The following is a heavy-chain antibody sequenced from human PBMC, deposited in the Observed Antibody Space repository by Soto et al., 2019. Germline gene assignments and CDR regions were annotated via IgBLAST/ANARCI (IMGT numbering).Heavy chain of an antibody. CDR2: NYYSGIT. V-gene: IGHV4-31*03. Sequence: QVQLQESGPGLVKPSQTLSLTCTVSGVSISSGGYYWTWIRQHPGKGLEWIGYNYYSGITNYNPSPKSRVTIALDTSKNQFSLKLSSVTAADTDVYYCARGSSIAGLYYGMDVWGKGTTVTVSS. CDR1: GVSISSGGYY. CDR3: ARGSSIAGLYYGMDV. D-gene: IGHD6-6*01. J-gene: IGHJ6*04.